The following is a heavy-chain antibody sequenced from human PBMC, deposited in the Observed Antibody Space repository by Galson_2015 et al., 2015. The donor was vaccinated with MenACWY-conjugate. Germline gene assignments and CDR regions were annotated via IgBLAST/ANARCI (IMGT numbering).Heavy chain of an antibody. CDR2: IIPILGMT. J-gene: IGHJ6*02. CDR1: EVTLNAYA. D-gene: IGHD2-21*01. V-gene: IGHV1-69*04. Sequence: SVKVSCKAPEVTLNAYAISWVRQAPGEGLEWVGRIIPILGMTNYAQRFQGRVTMTADKSTSTAYMELSSLRSEDTAVYYCARDRCSVEDVCGQGTKLTVSS. CDR3: ARDRCSVEDV.